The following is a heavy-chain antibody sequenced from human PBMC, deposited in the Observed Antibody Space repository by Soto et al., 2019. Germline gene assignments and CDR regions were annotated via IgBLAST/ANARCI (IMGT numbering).Heavy chain of an antibody. CDR3: ARVNTSLTEYYYYYAMDV. V-gene: IGHV4-31*03. Sequence: SETLSLTCSVSGGSISSDTYYWSWIRQHPGKGLEWIAYIYYSGTTYYNPSLKSRATISVDTSKNQFPLKLSSVTAADTAVYYCARVNTSLTEYYYYYAMDVWGQGTTVTVSS. CDR2: IYYSGTT. CDR1: GGSISSDTYY. J-gene: IGHJ6*02. D-gene: IGHD2-2*01.